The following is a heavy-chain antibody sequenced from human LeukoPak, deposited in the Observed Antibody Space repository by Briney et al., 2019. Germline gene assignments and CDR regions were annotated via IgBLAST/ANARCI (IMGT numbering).Heavy chain of an antibody. CDR2: IKQDESEK. D-gene: IGHD3-3*01. CDR3: ARGGYYGSGRYYFNS. CDR1: GFTFSSYN. Sequence: GGSLRLSCAASGFTFSSYNMSWVRQAPGKGLEWVANIKQDESEKYYVDSVKGRFTISRDNAKNSLFLQMNSLRAEDTAVYYCARGGYYGSGRYYFNSWGQGTLVTVSS. J-gene: IGHJ4*02. V-gene: IGHV3-7*01.